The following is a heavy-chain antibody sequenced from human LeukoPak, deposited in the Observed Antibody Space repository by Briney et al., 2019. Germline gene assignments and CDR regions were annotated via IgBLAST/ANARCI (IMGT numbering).Heavy chain of an antibody. CDR1: GFTFSSYA. D-gene: IGHD3-3*01. Sequence: GGSLRLSCAASGFTFSSYAMHWVRQAPGKGLEWVSAISGSGGGTYYADSVKGRFTISRDNSKNALYLQMNSLRAEDTAVYYCAKATYYDFWSGYFAFDIWGQGTMVTVSS. CDR3: AKATYYDFWSGYFAFDI. J-gene: IGHJ3*02. V-gene: IGHV3-23*01. CDR2: ISGSGGGT.